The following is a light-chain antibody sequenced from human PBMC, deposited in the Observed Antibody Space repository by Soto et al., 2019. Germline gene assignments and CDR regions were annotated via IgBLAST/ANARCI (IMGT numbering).Light chain of an antibody. CDR1: NIGSKS. J-gene: IGLJ2*01. CDR3: QVWDSSSDLGV. Sequence: SYELTQPPSVSVAPGQTARITCGGNNIGSKSVHWYQQKPGQAPVLVVYDDSDPPSGITERFSGSNSGNTATLTISRVEAGDEADYYCQVWDSSSDLGVFGGGTKLTVL. CDR2: DDS. V-gene: IGLV3-21*02.